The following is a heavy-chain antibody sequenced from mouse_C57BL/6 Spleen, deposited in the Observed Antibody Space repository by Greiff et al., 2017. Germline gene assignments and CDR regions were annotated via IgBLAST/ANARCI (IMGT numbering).Heavy chain of an antibody. D-gene: IGHD1-1*01. CDR3: TRHTSY. CDR1: GYTFTDYE. Sequence: QVQLQQSGAELVRPGASVTLSCKASGYTFTDYEMHWVKQTPVHGLEWIGAIDPETGGTAYNQKFKGKAILTADKSSSTADMELRSLTSEDYAVYYCTRHTSYWGQGTTLTGSS. V-gene: IGHV1-15*01. J-gene: IGHJ2*01. CDR2: IDPETGGT.